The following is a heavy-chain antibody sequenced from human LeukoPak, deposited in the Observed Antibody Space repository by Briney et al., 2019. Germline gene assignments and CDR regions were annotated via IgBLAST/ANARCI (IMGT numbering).Heavy chain of an antibody. CDR1: GFTFSDYY. CDR3: AKEYTGTFSPFPSYFDN. J-gene: IGHJ4*02. V-gene: IGHV3-11*01. CDR2: ICNSGSSI. D-gene: IGHD1-26*01. Sequence: GGSLRLSSAASGFTFSDYYMSWIRQAPGKGLEWVSYICNSGSSIYYADSVKSRFTISRDNAKNTLYLQKNSLGAEDTAIYYCAKEYTGTFSPFPSYFDNWGQGTLVTVSS.